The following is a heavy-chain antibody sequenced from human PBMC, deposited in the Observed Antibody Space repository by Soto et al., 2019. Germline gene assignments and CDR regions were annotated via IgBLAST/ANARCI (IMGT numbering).Heavy chain of an antibody. CDR2: VSYDERNI. CDR1: GLTFSTSD. J-gene: IGHJ4*02. Sequence: PGGSLVLSGVASGLTFSTSDMHGVRAAPGQGLEWVAVVSYDERNIYYAASVKGGFSVSRDNSKNTLFLHMNSLRAEDTAVYFCAKLVDKSLDAYRGQGALVTVSS. CDR3: AKLVDKSLDAY. V-gene: IGHV3-30*18. D-gene: IGHD3-16*01.